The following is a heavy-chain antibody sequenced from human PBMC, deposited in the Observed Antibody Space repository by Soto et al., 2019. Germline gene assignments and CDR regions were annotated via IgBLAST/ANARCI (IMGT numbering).Heavy chain of an antibody. CDR1: GFSLSTSGVG. J-gene: IGHJ3*02. V-gene: IGHV2-5*02. D-gene: IGHD3-9*01. CDR2: IYWDDDK. Sequence: QITLKESGPTLVKPTQTLTLTCTFSGFSLSTSGVGVGWIRQPPGKALEWLALIYWDDDKLYSPSLKSRLTITTTTTKNQVVLTMSDMDPVDTATYYCAHRRGYYILKGSDAFDIWGQGTMVTVS. CDR3: AHRRGYYILKGSDAFDI.